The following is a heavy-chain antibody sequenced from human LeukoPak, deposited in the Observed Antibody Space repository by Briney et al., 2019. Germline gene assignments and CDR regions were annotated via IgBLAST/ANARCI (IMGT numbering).Heavy chain of an antibody. J-gene: IGHJ6*03. CDR3: ARGMGQNGGGYNHYYYMDV. CDR2: IWYDGSNK. D-gene: IGHD5-24*01. V-gene: IGHV3-33*01. CDR1: GFTFSSYG. Sequence: AGGSLRLSCAASGFTFSSYGMHWVRQAPGKGLEWVAVIWYDGSNKYYADSVKGRFTISRDNSKNTLYLQMNSQRAEDTAVYYYARGMGQNGGGYNHYYYMDVWGKGTTVTVSS.